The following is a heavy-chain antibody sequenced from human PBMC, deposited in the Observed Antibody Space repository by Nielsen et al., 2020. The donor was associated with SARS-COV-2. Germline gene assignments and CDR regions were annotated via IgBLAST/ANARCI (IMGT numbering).Heavy chain of an antibody. CDR3: ARVQNLEGRAFDI. Sequence: GEFLKISCAVSGFTVSSNYMYWIRQAPGKGLEWVSVIYSDGSTYYADSVKGRFTISRHISKNTLYLQMNSLRAEDTAVYYCARVQNLEGRAFDIWGQGTMVTVSS. V-gene: IGHV3-53*04. J-gene: IGHJ3*02. CDR2: IYSDGST. D-gene: IGHD1-14*01. CDR1: GFTVSSNY.